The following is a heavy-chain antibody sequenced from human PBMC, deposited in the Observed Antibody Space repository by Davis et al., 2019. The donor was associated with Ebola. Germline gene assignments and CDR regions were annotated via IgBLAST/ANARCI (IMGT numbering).Heavy chain of an antibody. CDR2: IYHSGST. CDR1: GGSISSSNW. D-gene: IGHD3-16*01. J-gene: IGHJ3*02. V-gene: IGHV4-4*02. CDR3: AREAGGGAFDI. Sequence: SETLSLTCAVSGGSISSSNWWRWVRQPPGKGLEWIGEIYHSGSTNYNPSLKSRVIISRDTSKNQFSLKLSSVTAADTAVYYCAREAGGGAFDIWGQGTMITVSS.